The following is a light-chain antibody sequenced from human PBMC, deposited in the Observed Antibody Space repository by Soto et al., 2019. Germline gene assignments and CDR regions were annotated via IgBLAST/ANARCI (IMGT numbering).Light chain of an antibody. CDR2: KAS. CDR3: QQYNDNWT. Sequence: IQMTQSPSTLSASVGDRVTITCRASQSISSWLAWYQQKPGTAPNLLIYKASTLQSGVPSRFSGSGSGTEFTLTISSLQPDDSATYYCQQYNDNWTFGQGTKVEIK. CDR1: QSISSW. J-gene: IGKJ1*01. V-gene: IGKV1-5*03.